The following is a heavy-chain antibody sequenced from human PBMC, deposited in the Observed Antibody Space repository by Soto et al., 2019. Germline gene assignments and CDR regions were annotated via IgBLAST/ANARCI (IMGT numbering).Heavy chain of an antibody. Sequence: QVQLVQSGAEVKKPGASVKVSCKASGYTFTSYDLNWVRQATGQGLEWMGWMNPSSGNTGFAQKFQGRVTMTRNTSISTAYMELSRLRSEDTAVYYCARDFGSSSGWFDPWGQGTLVTVSS. V-gene: IGHV1-8*01. CDR1: GYTFTSYD. J-gene: IGHJ5*02. CDR3: ARDFGSSSGWFDP. CDR2: MNPSSGNT. D-gene: IGHD6-6*01.